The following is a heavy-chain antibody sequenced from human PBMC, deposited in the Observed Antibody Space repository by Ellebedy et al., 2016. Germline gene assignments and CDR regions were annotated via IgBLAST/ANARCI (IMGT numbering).Heavy chain of an antibody. J-gene: IGHJ6*02. Sequence: GESLKISCAASGFTFSSFAMSWVRQAPGKGLEWVTSISRTATYIYYADSVNGRFTISSDNTKNSLSLQINSLRIEDTAVYYCASRSIAGADTDPPIDYYYGMDVWGQGTTVTVSS. CDR3: ASRSIAGADTDPPIDYYYGMDV. CDR2: ISRTATYI. D-gene: IGHD6-19*01. CDR1: GFTFSSFA. V-gene: IGHV3-21*06.